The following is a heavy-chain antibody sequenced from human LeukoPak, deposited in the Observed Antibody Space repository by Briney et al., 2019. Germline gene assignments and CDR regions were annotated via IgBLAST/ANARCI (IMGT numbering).Heavy chain of an antibody. CDR3: ASSSWKKTFDY. CDR2: IHTSGTT. Sequence: SETLSLTCSVSGGSITFYYWNWIRKPAGKGLEWIGRIHTSGTTNYNPSLKSRVTMSIDTSQKKFSLNLTSVTAADTAVYYCASSSWKKTFDYWGQGALVTAS. D-gene: IGHD1-1*01. J-gene: IGHJ4*02. V-gene: IGHV4-4*07. CDR1: GGSITFYY.